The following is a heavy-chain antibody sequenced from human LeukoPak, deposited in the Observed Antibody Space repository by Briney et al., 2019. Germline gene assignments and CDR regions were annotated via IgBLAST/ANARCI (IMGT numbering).Heavy chain of an antibody. CDR3: AKEFPLNYYDSSGYPH. J-gene: IGHJ4*02. D-gene: IGHD3-22*01. Sequence: GGSLRLSCAASGFTFSSYAMSWVRQAPGKGLEWVSAISGSGGSTYYADSVKGRFIISRDNSKNTLYLQMNSLRVEDTAVYYCAKEFPLNYYDSSGYPHWGQGTLVTVSS. CDR2: ISGSGGST. CDR1: GFTFSSYA. V-gene: IGHV3-23*01.